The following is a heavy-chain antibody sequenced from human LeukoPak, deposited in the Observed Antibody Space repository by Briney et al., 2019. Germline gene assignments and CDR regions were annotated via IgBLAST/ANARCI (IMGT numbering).Heavy chain of an antibody. Sequence: VASVKVSCKASGYTSTSYYMHWVRQAPGQGLEWMGIINPSGGSTSYAQKFQGRVTMTRDMSTSTVYMELSSLRSEDTAVYYCARPGKGLNWFDPWGQGTLVTVSS. V-gene: IGHV1-46*01. CDR3: ARPGKGLNWFDP. CDR2: INPSGGST. CDR1: GYTSTSYY. J-gene: IGHJ5*02.